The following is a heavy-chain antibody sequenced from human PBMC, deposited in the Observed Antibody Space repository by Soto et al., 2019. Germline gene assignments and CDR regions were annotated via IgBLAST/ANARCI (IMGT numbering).Heavy chain of an antibody. J-gene: IGHJ4*02. CDR1: GGSISSYY. D-gene: IGHD3-22*01. V-gene: IGHV4-59*01. CDR3: ARERTASSSGYFDY. CDR2: IYYSGST. Sequence: SETLSLTCTVSGGSISSYYWSWIRQPPGKGLEWIGYIYYSGSTNYNPSLKSRVTISVDTSKNQFSLKLSSVTAADTAVYYCARERTASSSGYFDYWGQGTLVTVSS.